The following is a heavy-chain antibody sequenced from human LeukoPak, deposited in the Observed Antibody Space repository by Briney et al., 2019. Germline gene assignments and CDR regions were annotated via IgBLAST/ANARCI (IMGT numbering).Heavy chain of an antibody. Sequence: ASVKVSCKASGYTFTGYYMHWVRQAPGQGLEWMGWINPNSGGTNYAQKFQGWVTMTRDTSISTAYMELSRLRSDDTAVYYCARDLAAAGTAVDPDHYYYYGMDVWGQGTTVTVSS. CDR2: INPNSGGT. CDR3: ARDLAAAGTAVDPDHYYYYGMDV. V-gene: IGHV1-2*04. D-gene: IGHD6-13*01. J-gene: IGHJ6*02. CDR1: GYTFTGYY.